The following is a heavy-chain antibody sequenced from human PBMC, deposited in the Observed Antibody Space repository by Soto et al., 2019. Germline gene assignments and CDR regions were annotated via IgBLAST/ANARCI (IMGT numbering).Heavy chain of an antibody. CDR1: RYSVTTDL. CDR3: ATREVGCFPTSNYTSSYFYFLP. CDR2: IYPGDSDT. D-gene: IGHD2-2*01. J-gene: IGHJ5*02. V-gene: IGHV5-51*01. Sequence: EALQSSCPGSRYSVTTDLIGRVRQIAGKGLEWMGIIYPGDSDTNYSPSFQGHVTISADKSINTAYLQWSSLKASDTAMYFCATREVGCFPTSNYTSSYFYFLPWG.